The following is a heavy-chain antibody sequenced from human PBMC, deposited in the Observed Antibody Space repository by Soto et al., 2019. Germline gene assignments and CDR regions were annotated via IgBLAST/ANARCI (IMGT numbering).Heavy chain of an antibody. V-gene: IGHV3-30-3*01. CDR2: ISYDGSNK. CDR1: GFTFSSYA. D-gene: IGHD3-10*01. J-gene: IGHJ6*02. CDR3: DRGVGIPMLRRGKHGMDV. Sequence: GVSLRLSCAASGFTFSSYAMHWVRQAPGKGLEWVAVISYDGSNKYYADSVKGRFTISRDNSKNTLYLQMNSLRAEDTAVYYCDRGVGIPMLRRGKHGMDVWGQGTTVTVS.